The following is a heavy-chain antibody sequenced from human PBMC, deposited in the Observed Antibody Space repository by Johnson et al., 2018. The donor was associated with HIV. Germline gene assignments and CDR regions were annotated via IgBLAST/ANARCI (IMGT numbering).Heavy chain of an antibody. J-gene: IGHJ3*02. V-gene: IGHV3-30*02. CDR3: ARGRPWGWELRRDAFDI. CDR1: GFTFSTYC. D-gene: IGHD3-16*01. CDR2: IRYDGSNK. Sequence: HVQLVESGGGVVQPGGSLRLSCAASGFTFSTYCMHWVRQAPGKGLEWVAFIRYDGSNKFYADSVKGRFTISRDNAKKSLYLQMNSLRDEDTALGYCARGRPWGWELRRDAFDIWGKGTMGTVSS.